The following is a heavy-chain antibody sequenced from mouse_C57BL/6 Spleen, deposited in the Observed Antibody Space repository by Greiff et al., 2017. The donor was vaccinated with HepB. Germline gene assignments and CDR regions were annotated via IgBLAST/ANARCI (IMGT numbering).Heavy chain of an antibody. Sequence: VQLQQPGAELVKPGASVKLSCKASGYTFTSYWMHWVKQRPGQGLEWIGMIHPDSGSTNYNEKFKSKATLTVDKSSSTAYMQLSSLTSEDSAVYYCAIYGSSPFAYWGQGTLVTVSA. J-gene: IGHJ3*01. D-gene: IGHD1-1*01. CDR2: IHPDSGST. CDR3: AIYGSSPFAY. CDR1: GYTFTSYW. V-gene: IGHV1-64*01.